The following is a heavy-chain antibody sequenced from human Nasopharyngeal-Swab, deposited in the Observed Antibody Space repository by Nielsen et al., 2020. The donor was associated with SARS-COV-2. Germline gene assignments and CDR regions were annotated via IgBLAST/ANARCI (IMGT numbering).Heavy chain of an antibody. Sequence: GESLKISCKGSGYSFNRYWTGWGRQKPGKGLEWVGVIYPGDSDTRYSPSFQGQVTISADKSISTAYLQWSSLKASDTAMYYCARQPYYDFWSGHTAPEYNWFDPWGQGTLVTVSS. J-gene: IGHJ5*02. CDR2: IYPGDSDT. D-gene: IGHD3-3*01. CDR3: ARQPYYDFWSGHTAPEYNWFDP. V-gene: IGHV5-51*01. CDR1: GYSFNRYW.